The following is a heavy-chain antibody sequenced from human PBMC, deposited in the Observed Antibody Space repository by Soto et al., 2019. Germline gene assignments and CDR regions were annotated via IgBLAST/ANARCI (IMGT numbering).Heavy chain of an antibody. CDR3: AKDMGEEYFYGHFEH. CDR2: ISGSGSTT. J-gene: IGHJ4*02. CDR1: GFSFTNYA. D-gene: IGHD3-10*01. V-gene: IGHV3-23*01. Sequence: EVQLLGSGGGLVQPGGSLSLSCAASGFSFTNYAMSWVRQAPGKGLEWVSAISGSGSTTYYTDSVKGRFTISRDNSKNTLYLQMNGLRAEDTAGYYCAKDMGEEYFYGHFEHWGQGTLVTVSS.